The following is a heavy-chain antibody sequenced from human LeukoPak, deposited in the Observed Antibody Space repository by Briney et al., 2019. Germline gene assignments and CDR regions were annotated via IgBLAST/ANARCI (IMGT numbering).Heavy chain of an antibody. Sequence: PGGSLRLSCAASGFTFSSYSVNWVRQAPGKGLEWVSSISSSGSYIYYADSVKGRFTISRDNAKNSLYLQMNSLRAEDTAVYYCARGGAMVRGVSPLDYWGQGTLVTVSS. D-gene: IGHD3-10*01. CDR1: GFTFSSYS. CDR3: ARGGAMVRGVSPLDY. J-gene: IGHJ4*02. V-gene: IGHV3-21*01. CDR2: ISSSGSYI.